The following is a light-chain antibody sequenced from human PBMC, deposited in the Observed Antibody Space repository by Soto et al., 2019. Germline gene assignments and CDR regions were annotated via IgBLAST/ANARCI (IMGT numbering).Light chain of an antibody. CDR2: SNN. CDR1: SSNIGKNS. J-gene: IGLJ1*01. CDR3: AAWDDGLSGYV. V-gene: IGLV1-47*02. Sequence: VLTQPPSASGTPGQRVTTPCSGSSSNIGKNSVYWYQQFPGTAPKLLIYSNNKRPSGVPDRFSASKSGTSASLAISGLRSEDEADYYCAAWDDGLSGYVFGTGTKVTVL.